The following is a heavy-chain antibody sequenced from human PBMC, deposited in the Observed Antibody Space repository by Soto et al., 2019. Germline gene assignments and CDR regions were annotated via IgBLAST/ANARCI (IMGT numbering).Heavy chain of an antibody. D-gene: IGHD2-21*02. V-gene: IGHV4-30-2*01. CDR2: IYHSGST. J-gene: IGHJ4*02. Sequence: SETLSLTCAVPGGSISSGGYSWSWIRQPPGKGLEWIGYIYHSGSTCYNPSLKSRVTISVDRSKNQFSLKLSSVTAADTAVYYCARGAYCGGDCYSWFDYWGQGTLVTVSS. CDR3: ARGAYCGGDCYSWFDY. CDR1: GGSISSGGYS.